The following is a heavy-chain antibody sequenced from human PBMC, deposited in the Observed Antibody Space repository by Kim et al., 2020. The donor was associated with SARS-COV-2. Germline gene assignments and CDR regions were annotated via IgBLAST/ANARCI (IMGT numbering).Heavy chain of an antibody. J-gene: IGHJ3*02. D-gene: IGHD1-1*01. CDR1: GFTFSGSA. Sequence: GGSLRLSCAPSGFTFSGSAMHWFRQASGKGLEWVCRIRSKPDSYATADASPVKGRFTISRDTSKNTAYLQMNNRKTEDTAAYYCTRVPGTTLAFRAAFDIWGQGKMCTASS. CDR3: TRVPGTTLAFRAAFDI. CDR2: IRSKPDSYAT. V-gene: IGHV3-73*01.